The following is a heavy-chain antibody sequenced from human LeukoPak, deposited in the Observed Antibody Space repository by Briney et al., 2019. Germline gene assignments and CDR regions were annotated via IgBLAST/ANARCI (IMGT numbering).Heavy chain of an antibody. Sequence: GASVKVSCKASGGTFSSYAISWVRQAPGQGLEWMGGIIPIFGTANYAQKFQGRVTITADESTSTAYMELSSLRSEDTAVYYCASHPPGGCSGGSCYSVHYYYYGMDVWGQGTTVTVSS. CDR2: IIPIFGTA. CDR1: GGTFSSYA. D-gene: IGHD2-15*01. CDR3: ASHPPGGCSGGSCYSVHYYYYGMDV. V-gene: IGHV1-69*13. J-gene: IGHJ6*02.